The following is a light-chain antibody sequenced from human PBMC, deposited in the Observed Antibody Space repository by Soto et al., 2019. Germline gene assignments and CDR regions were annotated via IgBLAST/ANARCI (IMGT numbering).Light chain of an antibody. J-gene: IGLJ3*02. CDR3: AAWDDGLNGSWV. CDR2: SNN. V-gene: IGLV1-44*01. Sequence: QSVLTQPPSASGTPGQRVAISCSGSSSNIGSNPVNWYQQLPGTAPKLLIYSNNQRPSGVPDRFSASKSGTSASLAISGLQSEDEADYYCAAWDDGLNGSWVFGGGTKLTVL. CDR1: SSNIGSNP.